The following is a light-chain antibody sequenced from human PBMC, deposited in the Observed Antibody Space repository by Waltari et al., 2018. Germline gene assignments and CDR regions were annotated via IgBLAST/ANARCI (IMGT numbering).Light chain of an antibody. CDR1: SSDIGDYNF. Sequence: QSALTQPASVSGSPGQSITISCTGTSSDIGDYNFVSWYQQFPGKAPNLMIYEVRNRPLGVANRFAGSKSGNTASLTISGLQAEDEADYYCTSYTRSNTWVFGGGTKVTVL. CDR3: TSYTRSNTWV. J-gene: IGLJ3*02. CDR2: EVR. V-gene: IGLV2-14*01.